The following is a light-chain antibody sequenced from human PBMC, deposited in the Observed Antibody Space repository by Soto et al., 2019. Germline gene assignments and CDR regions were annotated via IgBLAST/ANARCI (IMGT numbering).Light chain of an antibody. J-gene: IGKJ1*01. CDR2: KAP. Sequence: DIQMTQSPSTLSASVGDRVTITCRASQSISSWLAWYQQKPGKAPKLLIYKAPSLESGVPSRFSGSGSGTEFTFTISSLQPDDFATYYCQQYNSYPVTFGQGTKVDIK. V-gene: IGKV1-5*03. CDR1: QSISSW. CDR3: QQYNSYPVT.